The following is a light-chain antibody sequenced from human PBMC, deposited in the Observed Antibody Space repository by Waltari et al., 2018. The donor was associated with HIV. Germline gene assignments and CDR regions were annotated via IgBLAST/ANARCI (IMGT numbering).Light chain of an antibody. CDR2: DVS. CDR3: CSYAGSIPFV. Sequence: QSALTPPRSVSGSLGQSVTIPCTGTNSDVGRYNYVSWFQQHPGKAPKLMNYDVSKRPSGVPERVCGSKSGTTASLTISGLQAEDEADYCCCSYAGSIPFVFGSGTKLTVL. CDR1: NSDVGRYNY. V-gene: IGLV2-11*01. J-gene: IGLJ1*01.